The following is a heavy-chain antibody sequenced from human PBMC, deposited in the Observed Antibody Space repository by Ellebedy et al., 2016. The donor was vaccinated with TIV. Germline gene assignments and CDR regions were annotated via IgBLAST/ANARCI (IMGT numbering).Heavy chain of an antibody. CDR1: GFTFSSYG. D-gene: IGHD2-2*01. Sequence: LSLTXXASGFTFSSYGMHWVRQAPGKGLEWVAVIWYDGSNKYYADSVKGRFTISRDNSKNTLYLQMNSLRAEDTAVYYCARDIGPAAMSYDYGMDVWGQGTTVTVSS. CDR2: IWYDGSNK. CDR3: ARDIGPAAMSYDYGMDV. J-gene: IGHJ6*02. V-gene: IGHV3-33*01.